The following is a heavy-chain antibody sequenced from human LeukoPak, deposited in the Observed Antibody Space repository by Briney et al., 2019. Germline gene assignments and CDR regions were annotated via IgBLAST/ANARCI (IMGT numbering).Heavy chain of an antibody. J-gene: IGHJ4*02. Sequence: SETLSLTCTVYGGPFSGYYWTWIRQPPGKGLEWIGEINHNGGINYHPSLKSRVVMSVDTSKNQFSLNLISVTAADTAVYYCVRGSIADRLAHWGQGALVTVSS. CDR1: GGPFSGYY. V-gene: IGHV4-34*01. CDR3: VRGSIADRLAH. D-gene: IGHD6-6*01. CDR2: INHNGGI.